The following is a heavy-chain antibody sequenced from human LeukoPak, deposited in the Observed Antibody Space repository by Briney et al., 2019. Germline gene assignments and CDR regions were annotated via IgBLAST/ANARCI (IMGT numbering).Heavy chain of an antibody. Sequence: GGSLRLSCAASGFTFSSYWMHWVRQAPGKGLLWVSRINTDGSSTTYADSVKGRFTISRDNAKNTLYLQMNSLRAEDTAVYYCARTIEMATISYFDYWGQGTLVTVSS. CDR2: INTDGSST. V-gene: IGHV3-74*01. D-gene: IGHD5-24*01. CDR1: GFTFSSYW. CDR3: ARTIEMATISYFDY. J-gene: IGHJ4*02.